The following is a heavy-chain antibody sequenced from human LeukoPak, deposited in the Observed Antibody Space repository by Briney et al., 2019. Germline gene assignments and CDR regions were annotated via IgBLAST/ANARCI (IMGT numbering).Heavy chain of an antibody. CDR3: AADIVGAQLH. V-gene: IGHV1-58*01. D-gene: IGHD1-26*01. CDR1: GFTFANSA. Sequence: ASVKVSCKASGFTFANSAVQWVRQARGQRLEWIGWIVVGSGDTNYAQNFQERATITRDISTGTAYMELGSLRSEDTAVYYCAADIVGAQLHWGQGTLVTVSS. CDR2: IVVGSGDT. J-gene: IGHJ4*02.